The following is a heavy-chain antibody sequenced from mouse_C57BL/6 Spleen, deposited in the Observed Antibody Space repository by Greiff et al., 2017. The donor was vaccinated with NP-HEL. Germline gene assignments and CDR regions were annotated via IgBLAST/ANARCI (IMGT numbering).Heavy chain of an antibody. CDR3: ARGDWDVRAY. V-gene: IGHV1-64*01. D-gene: IGHD4-1*01. CDR2: IHPNSGST. J-gene: IGHJ3*01. CDR1: GYTFTSYW. Sequence: QVQLKQPGAELVKPGASVKLSCKASGYTFTSYWMHWVKQRPGQGLEWIGMIHPNSGSTNYNEKFKSKATLTVDKSSSTAYMQLSSLTSEDSAVYYCARGDWDVRAYWGQGTLVTVSA.